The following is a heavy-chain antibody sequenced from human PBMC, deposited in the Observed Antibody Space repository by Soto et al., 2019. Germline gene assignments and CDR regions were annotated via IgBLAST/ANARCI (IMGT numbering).Heavy chain of an antibody. V-gene: IGHV1-2*04. Sequence: ASVKVSCKASGYTFTGYYMHWVRQAPGQGLEWMGWINPNSGGTNYAQKFQGWVTMTRDTSISTAYMELSRLRSDDTAVYYCARGPWMRYSGYGLDVWGQGTTVTVSS. J-gene: IGHJ6*02. CDR3: ARGPWMRYSGYGLDV. CDR2: INPNSGGT. D-gene: IGHD5-12*01. CDR1: GYTFTGYY.